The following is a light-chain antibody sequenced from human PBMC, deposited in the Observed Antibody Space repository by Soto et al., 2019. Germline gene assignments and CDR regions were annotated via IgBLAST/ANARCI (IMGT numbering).Light chain of an antibody. CDR3: MQALQTPRT. V-gene: IGKV2-28*01. Sequence: DLVMTQSPLSLPVTPGEPASISCRSSQSLLHSNGYNYLDWYLQKPGQSPQLLIYLGSNRASGVPDRFSGSGSGTDFTLKISRVEAEDVGGYYCMQALQTPRTFGQGTKLEIK. CDR2: LGS. J-gene: IGKJ2*01. CDR1: QSLLHSNGYNY.